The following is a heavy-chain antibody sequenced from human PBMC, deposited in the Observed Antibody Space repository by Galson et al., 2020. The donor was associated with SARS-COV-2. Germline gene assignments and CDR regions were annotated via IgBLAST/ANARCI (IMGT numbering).Heavy chain of an antibody. CDR1: GGSISSSSYY. CDR3: ARDGPLRRHDAFDI. Sequence: ASETLSLTCSVSGGSISSSSYYWGWIRQPPGKGLEWIANVYYDGNTYYSPSLKSRVTISIDTSKNQFSLKVRSVTAADTAVYYCARDGPLRRHDAFDIWGQGTMVTVSS. J-gene: IGHJ3*02. V-gene: IGHV4-39*07. CDR2: VYYDGNT.